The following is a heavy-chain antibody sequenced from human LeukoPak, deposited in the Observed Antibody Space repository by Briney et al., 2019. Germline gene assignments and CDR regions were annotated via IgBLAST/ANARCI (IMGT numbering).Heavy chain of an antibody. Sequence: SETLSLTCTVSGASINNHFWSWIRQPPGRGLEWIGYVYYTGITNYNPSLKSRLTISLDTSRNQFSLKLSSVTAADTAVYYCARDVPVQTSDAFDIWGQGTMATVSS. CDR3: ARDVPVQTSDAFDI. J-gene: IGHJ3*02. CDR2: VYYTGIT. CDR1: GASINNHF. V-gene: IGHV4-59*11. D-gene: IGHD1-1*01.